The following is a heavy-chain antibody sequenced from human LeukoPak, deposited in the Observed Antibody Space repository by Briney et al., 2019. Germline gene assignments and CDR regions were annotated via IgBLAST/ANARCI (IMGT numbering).Heavy chain of an antibody. J-gene: IGHJ3*02. V-gene: IGHV3-30*18. CDR1: GFTFSSYG. Sequence: PGGSLRLSCAASGFTFSSYGMHWVRQAPGKGLEWVAVISYDGSNKYYADSVKGRFTISRDNSKNTLYLQMNSLRAEDTAVYYCAKDRGKYNWNYDGDAFDIWGQGTMVTVSS. CDR2: ISYDGSNK. CDR3: AKDRGKYNWNYDGDAFDI. D-gene: IGHD1-7*01.